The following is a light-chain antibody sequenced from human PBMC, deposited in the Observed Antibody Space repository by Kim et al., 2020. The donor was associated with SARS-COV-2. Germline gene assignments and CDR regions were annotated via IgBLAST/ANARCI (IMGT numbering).Light chain of an antibody. J-gene: IGLJ2*01. CDR1: SSDVGGSYY. V-gene: IGLV2-8*01. CDR3: SSSAGSNNLI. CDR2: EVS. Sequence: LTQPPSASGSHGQSVTISCTGSSSDVGGSYYVSWYQQHPGKAPKLMIYEVSERPSGVPDRFSGSKSGNTASLTVSGLQAEDEADYYCSSSAGSNNLIFGGGTQLTVL.